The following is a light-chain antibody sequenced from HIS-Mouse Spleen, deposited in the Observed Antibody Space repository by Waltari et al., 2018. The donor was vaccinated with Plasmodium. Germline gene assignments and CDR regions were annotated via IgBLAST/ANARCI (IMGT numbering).Light chain of an antibody. CDR3: QQYNSYSWT. J-gene: IGKJ1*01. Sequence: DIQMTQSPSTLSASVGDRVTITCRASQSINSRLAWYQQKPGKAPKLLIYKASSIESGVPSRFSGSGSGTEFTLTISSLQPDDFATYYCQQYNSYSWTFGQGTKVEIK. CDR2: KAS. CDR1: QSINSR. V-gene: IGKV1-5*03.